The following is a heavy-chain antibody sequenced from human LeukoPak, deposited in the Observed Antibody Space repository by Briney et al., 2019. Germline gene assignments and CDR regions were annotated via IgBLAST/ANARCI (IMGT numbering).Heavy chain of an antibody. J-gene: IGHJ4*02. CDR3: ARGRGPGY. CDR2: IYYSGTT. Sequence: SETLSLTCTVSGGSISSYSWSWVRQPPGKGMEWIGNIYYSGTTNYSPSPMSRVTISVDTSKNQFSLNLSSVTAADTAVYYCARGRGPGYWGQGTLVTVSS. D-gene: IGHD3-10*01. CDR1: GGSISSYS. V-gene: IGHV4-59*01.